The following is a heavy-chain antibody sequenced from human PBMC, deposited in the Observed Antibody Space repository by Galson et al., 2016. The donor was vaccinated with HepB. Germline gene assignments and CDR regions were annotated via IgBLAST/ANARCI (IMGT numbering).Heavy chain of an antibody. CDR2: ISYSGSA. Sequence: TLSLTCIVSGDSITRGGYYWSWIRQHPGKGLEWIGHISYSGSASYNPSLKSRIIISLDTSKSQFTLKMTSVTAADAAVYFCARYSGSDYGRFDPWGQGTVVTVSS. J-gene: IGHJ5*02. V-gene: IGHV4-31*03. CDR3: ARYSGSDYGRFDP. CDR1: GDSITRGGYY. D-gene: IGHD1-26*01.